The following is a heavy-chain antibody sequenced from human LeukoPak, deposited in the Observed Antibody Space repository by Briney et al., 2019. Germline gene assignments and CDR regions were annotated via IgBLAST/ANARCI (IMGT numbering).Heavy chain of an antibody. D-gene: IGHD3-10*01. J-gene: IGHJ4*02. CDR2: IYYSGST. Sequence: SETLSLTCTVSGGSISSYYWSWIRQPPGKGLDWIGYIYYSGSTNYKPSLKSRVTISVDTSKNQFSLKLSSVTAADTAVYYCARAGYYGSGSYNYFDYWGQGTLVTVSS. CDR1: GGSISSYY. CDR3: ARAGYYGSGSYNYFDY. V-gene: IGHV4-59*01.